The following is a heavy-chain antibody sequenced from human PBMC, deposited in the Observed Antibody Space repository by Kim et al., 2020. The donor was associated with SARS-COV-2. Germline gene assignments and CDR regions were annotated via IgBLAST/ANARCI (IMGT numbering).Heavy chain of an antibody. CDR3: AKDQRTDYYDSSGYYFNWFDP. CDR1: GFTFSSYG. Sequence: GGSLRLSCAASGFTFSSYGMHWVRQAPGKGLEWVAVISYDGSNKYYADSVKGRFTISRDNSKNTLYLQMNSLRAEDTAVYYCAKDQRTDYYDSSGYYFNWFDPWGQGTLVTVSS. D-gene: IGHD3-22*01. CDR2: ISYDGSNK. V-gene: IGHV3-30*18. J-gene: IGHJ5*02.